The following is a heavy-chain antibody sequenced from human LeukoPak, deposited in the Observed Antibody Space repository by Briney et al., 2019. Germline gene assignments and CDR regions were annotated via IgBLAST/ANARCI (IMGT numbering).Heavy chain of an antibody. J-gene: IGHJ4*02. CDR3: VRDHYVSGNYVLDDY. V-gene: IGHV1-2*02. CDR2: SNPKKAGT. Sequence: VKVSCKASACIFIGYSMHWVGPPAAQGLEGMGWSNPKKAGTNYAQKFQGRVTMTRITSISAAYMVLSRLRSDDTAVYYCVRDHYVSGNYVLDDYWGQGTLVTVSS. CDR1: ACIFIGYS. D-gene: IGHD3-16*01.